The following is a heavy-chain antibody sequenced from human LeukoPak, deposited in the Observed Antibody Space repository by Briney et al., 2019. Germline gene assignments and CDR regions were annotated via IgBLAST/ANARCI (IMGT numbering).Heavy chain of an antibody. CDR3: ARDINWGQVDY. D-gene: IGHD7-27*01. J-gene: IGHJ4*02. Sequence: PGGSLRLSCAASGFTFSGHWMYWLRQAPGKGLAWVSRINGDGSATNYAGSMKGRFTISRDSAENILYLQMNSLREDDTAVYYCARDINWGQVDYWGQGTLVTVSS. V-gene: IGHV3-74*01. CDR1: GFTFSGHW. CDR2: INGDGSAT.